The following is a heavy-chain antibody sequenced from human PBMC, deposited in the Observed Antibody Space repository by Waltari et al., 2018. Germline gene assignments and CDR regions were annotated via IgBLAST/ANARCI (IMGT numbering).Heavy chain of an antibody. D-gene: IGHD6-13*01. Sequence: QVQLVQSGAEVKQPGASVQVSCKVSGYTLPELSMHWVRQAPGKGLEWMGGIIPIFGTANYAQKFQGRVTITADESTSTAYMELSSLRSEDTAVYYCARDGGGAAAGTHDYWGQGTLVTVSS. V-gene: IGHV1-69*13. CDR1: GYTLPELS. CDR2: IIPIFGTA. J-gene: IGHJ4*02. CDR3: ARDGGGAAAGTHDY.